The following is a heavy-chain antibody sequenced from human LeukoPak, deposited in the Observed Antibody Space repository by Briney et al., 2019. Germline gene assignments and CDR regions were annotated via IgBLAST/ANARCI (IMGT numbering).Heavy chain of an antibody. CDR2: IYYSGST. CDR3: ARDSKTPFDY. D-gene: IGHD2/OR15-2a*01. J-gene: IGHJ4*02. V-gene: IGHV4-39*07. CDR1: GDSISSSGYY. Sequence: SETLSLTCTVSGDSISSSGYYWGWIRQPPGKGLEWIGSIYYSGSTYYNPSLKSRVTISVDTSKNQFSLKLSSVTAADTAVYYCARDSKTPFDYWGQGTLVTVSS.